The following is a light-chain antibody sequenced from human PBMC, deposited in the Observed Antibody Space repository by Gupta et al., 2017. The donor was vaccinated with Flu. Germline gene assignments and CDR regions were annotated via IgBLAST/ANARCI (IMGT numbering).Light chain of an antibody. CDR2: EDS. V-gene: IGLV3-21*02. CDR3: QVWAHSSDQRV. Sequence: GQTAKITCGGNDIRSKMVHWYQQKPGRAPVRGVMEDSDRPSGVPERFACSNSGNKETRTLNRVEAGDEADDDCQVWAHSSDQRVFGGGTKLTVL. CDR1: DIRSKM. J-gene: IGLJ2*01.